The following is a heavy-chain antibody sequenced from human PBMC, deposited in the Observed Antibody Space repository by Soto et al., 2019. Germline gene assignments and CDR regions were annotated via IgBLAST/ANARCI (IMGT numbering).Heavy chain of an antibody. D-gene: IGHD3-3*01. Sequence: GGSLRLSCAASGFTFSDYYMSWIRQAPGKGLEWVSYISSSGSTIYYADSVKGRFTISRDNAKNSLYLQMNSLRAEDTAVYYCAGSRRITIFGVARILQHWGQGTLVTVSS. CDR3: AGSRRITIFGVARILQH. J-gene: IGHJ1*01. V-gene: IGHV3-11*01. CDR2: ISSSGSTI. CDR1: GFTFSDYY.